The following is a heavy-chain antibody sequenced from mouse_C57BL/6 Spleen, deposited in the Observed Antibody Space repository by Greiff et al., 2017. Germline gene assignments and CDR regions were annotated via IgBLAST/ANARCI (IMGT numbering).Heavy chain of an antibody. CDR1: GFAFSSSC. CDR3: AREGDYYGSSYGYLDV. J-gene: IGHJ1*03. CDR2: ISRGGSYT. V-gene: IGHV5-6*01. Sequence: EVQRVESGGDLVKPGGSLKLSCAASGFAFSSSCMSWVRQTPGKRLEWVATISRGGSYTYYQDSVKGRFTISRDKAKNTLYLQISSLTSEDTAMYCSAREGDYYGSSYGYLDVWGKGTPVTVSA. D-gene: IGHD1-1*01.